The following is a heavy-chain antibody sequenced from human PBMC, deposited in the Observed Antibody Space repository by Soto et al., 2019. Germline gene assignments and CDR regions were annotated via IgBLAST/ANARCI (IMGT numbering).Heavy chain of an antibody. CDR2: ISYDGINK. Sequence: SGGSLRLSCAASGFTFSSYAMHCVRQAQGKGLEWVAVISYDGINKYYADSVKGRFTISRENSKNTLYLQMNSLSAEDTAVYYCARVYCSGGSCYPQSFDICGQGTMIT. V-gene: IGHV3-30*04. CDR1: GFTFSSYA. D-gene: IGHD2-15*01. CDR3: ARVYCSGGSCYPQSFDI. J-gene: IGHJ3*02.